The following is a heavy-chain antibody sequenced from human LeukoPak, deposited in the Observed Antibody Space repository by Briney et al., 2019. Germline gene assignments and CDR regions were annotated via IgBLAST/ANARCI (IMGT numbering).Heavy chain of an antibody. CDR3: ARGGESVAGLGYFDY. D-gene: IGHD6-19*01. CDR1: GYTFTSYA. V-gene: IGHV1-3*01. Sequence: ASVKVSCKASGYTFTSYAMHWVRQAPGQRLEWMGWINAGNGNTKYSQKFQGRVTITRDTSASTAYMELSSLRSEDTAVYYCARGGESVAGLGYFDYWGQGTLVTVSS. J-gene: IGHJ4*02. CDR2: INAGNGNT.